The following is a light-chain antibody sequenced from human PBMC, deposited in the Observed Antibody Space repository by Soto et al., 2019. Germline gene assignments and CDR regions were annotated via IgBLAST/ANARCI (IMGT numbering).Light chain of an antibody. J-gene: IGKJ4*01. Sequence: DIQMTQSPSSLSASVGDRVTITCRASQSISSYLNWYQQKPGKAPKLLIYAAASMQSGVPSRFSGSGSGTDFTLIISSRQPEDFATYYYQQSYSTPPLTFGGGTKVEIK. CDR2: AAA. CDR1: QSISSY. CDR3: QQSYSTPPLT. V-gene: IGKV1-39*01.